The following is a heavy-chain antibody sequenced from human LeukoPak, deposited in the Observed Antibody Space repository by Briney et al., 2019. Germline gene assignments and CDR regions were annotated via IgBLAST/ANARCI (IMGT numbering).Heavy chain of an antibody. CDR1: GFTFSSYS. J-gene: IGHJ4*02. Sequence: SGGSLRLSCAASGFTFSSYSMNWVRQAPGKGLEWVSYISSSSSTIYYADSVKGRFTISRDNAKNSLYLQMNSLRAEDTAVYYCAREGDYGDYDQNDSIDYWGQGTLVTVSS. V-gene: IGHV3-48*04. D-gene: IGHD4-17*01. CDR3: AREGDYGDYDQNDSIDY. CDR2: ISSSSSTI.